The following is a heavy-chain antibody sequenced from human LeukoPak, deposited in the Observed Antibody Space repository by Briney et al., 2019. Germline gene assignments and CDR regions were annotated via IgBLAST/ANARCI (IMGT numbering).Heavy chain of an antibody. D-gene: IGHD3-22*01. Sequence: SETLSLTCTVSGASVSSGSYYWSWIRQPPGKGLEWIGYIYYSGSTNYNPSLKSRVTISIDKSKNQFFLNLSSVTAADAAVYYCAGLVGRYSSGLYYYYFDYWGQGTLVTVSS. CDR3: AGLVGRYSSGLYYYYFDY. CDR1: GASVSSGSYY. J-gene: IGHJ4*02. CDR2: IYYSGST. V-gene: IGHV4-61*01.